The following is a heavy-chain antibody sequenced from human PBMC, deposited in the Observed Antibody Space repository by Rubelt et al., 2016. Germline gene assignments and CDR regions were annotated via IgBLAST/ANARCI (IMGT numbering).Heavy chain of an antibody. J-gene: IGHJ3*02. D-gene: IGHD3-22*01. CDR2: ISTSSSYI. CDR3: ARASYYESSGYDDAFDI. V-gene: IGHV3-21*01. Sequence: GLEWVSSISTSSSYIYYADSVKGRFTISRDNAKNSLYLQTNSLRAEDTAVYYCARASYYESSGYDDAFDIWGQGTMVTVSS.